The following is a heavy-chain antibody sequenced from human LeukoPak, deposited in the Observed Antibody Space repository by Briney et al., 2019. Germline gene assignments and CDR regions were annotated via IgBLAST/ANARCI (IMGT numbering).Heavy chain of an antibody. V-gene: IGHV4-59*01. CDR1: GGSISSYY. J-gene: IGHJ5*02. Sequence: SETLSLTCTVFGGSISSYYWSWIRQPPGKGLEWIGYIYYSGSTNYNPSLKSRVTISVDTSKNQFSLKLSSVTAADTAVYYCARVGYCSSTSCSNWFDPWGQGTLVTVSS. CDR2: IYYSGST. CDR3: ARVGYCSSTSCSNWFDP. D-gene: IGHD2-2*01.